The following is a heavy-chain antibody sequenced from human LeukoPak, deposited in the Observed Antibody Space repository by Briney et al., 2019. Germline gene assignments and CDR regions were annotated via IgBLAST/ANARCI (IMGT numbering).Heavy chain of an antibody. V-gene: IGHV6-1*01. Sequence: SQTLSLTCAISGDSVSSNSAAWNWIRQSPSRGLEWLGRTYYRSKWYNDYAVSVKSRITINPDTSKNQFSLQLNSVTPEDTAVYYCARDNHSSSWYYYYYYMDVWGKGTTVTVSS. D-gene: IGHD6-13*01. J-gene: IGHJ6*03. CDR2: TYYRSKWYN. CDR3: ARDNHSSSWYYYYYYMDV. CDR1: GDSVSSNSAA.